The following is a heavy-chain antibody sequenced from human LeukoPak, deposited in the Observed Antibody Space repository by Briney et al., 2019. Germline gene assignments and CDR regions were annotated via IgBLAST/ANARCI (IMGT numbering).Heavy chain of an antibody. CDR1: GYIFTGYY. J-gene: IGHJ5*02. D-gene: IGHD1-26*01. V-gene: IGHV1-2*02. CDR2: INPNSGGT. CDR3: ARDNSVGETAWWFDP. Sequence: ASVKVSCKASGYIFTGYYLHWVRQAPGQGLEWMGWINPNSGGTNYAQKFQGRATMTTDTSTSTVYMEVRGLRSDDTAVYYCARDNSVGETAWWFDPWGQGTLVTVSS.